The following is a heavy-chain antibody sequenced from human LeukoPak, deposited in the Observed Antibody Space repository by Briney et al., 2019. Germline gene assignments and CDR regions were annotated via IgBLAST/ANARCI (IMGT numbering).Heavy chain of an antibody. CDR1: GYTFTGYY. CDR2: INPNSGGT. V-gene: IGHV1-2*02. CDR3: ARGPSPSTAMDV. J-gene: IGHJ6*02. D-gene: IGHD5/OR15-5a*01. Sequence: GASVRGTSKASGYTFTGYYMHWVRQAPGQGLEWMGWINPNSGGTNYAQKFQGRVTMTRDTSISTAYMELSRLRSDDTAVYYCARGPSPSTAMDVLGQGTTVTVSS.